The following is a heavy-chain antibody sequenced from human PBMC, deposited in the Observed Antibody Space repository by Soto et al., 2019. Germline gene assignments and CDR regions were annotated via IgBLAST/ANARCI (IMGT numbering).Heavy chain of an antibody. D-gene: IGHD6-13*01. J-gene: IGHJ4*02. V-gene: IGHV3-30-3*01. CDR3: ARDRFASSWSYFDY. CDR1: GFTFCNYA. CDR2: ISDDGSNK. Sequence: GGSLRLSCAASGFTFCNYALHWVRQAPGKGLEWVSVISDDGSNKYYADSVKGRFTISRDNSKNTLYLQMNSLRAEDTAVYYCARDRFASSWSYFDYWGQGTSVTVSS.